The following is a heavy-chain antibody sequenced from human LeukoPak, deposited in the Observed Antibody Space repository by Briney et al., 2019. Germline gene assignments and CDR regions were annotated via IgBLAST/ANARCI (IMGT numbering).Heavy chain of an antibody. Sequence: GSSVKVSCKASGGAFSSYAISWVRQAPGQGLEWMGGIIPIFGTANYAQKFQGRVTITTDESTSTAYMELSSLRSEDTAVYYCARGNIVATTFDYWGQGTLVTVSS. CDR1: GGAFSSYA. J-gene: IGHJ4*02. D-gene: IGHD5-12*01. CDR3: ARGNIVATTFDY. CDR2: IIPIFGTA. V-gene: IGHV1-69*05.